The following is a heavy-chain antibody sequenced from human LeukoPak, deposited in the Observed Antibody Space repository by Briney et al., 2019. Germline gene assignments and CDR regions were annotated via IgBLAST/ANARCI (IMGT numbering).Heavy chain of an antibody. J-gene: IGHJ6*03. V-gene: IGHV3-11*04. CDR3: ARIPYDFWSGYYMDV. CDR2: ISSGGTTI. D-gene: IGHD3-3*01. CDR1: GFILSDYY. Sequence: GSLRLSCATSGFILSDYYMSWLRLAPGKGLEWISYISSGGTTISYADSVKGRFIISRDNATNSIYLLMNSLRAEDTAVYYCARIPYDFWSGYYMDVWGKGTTVTVSS.